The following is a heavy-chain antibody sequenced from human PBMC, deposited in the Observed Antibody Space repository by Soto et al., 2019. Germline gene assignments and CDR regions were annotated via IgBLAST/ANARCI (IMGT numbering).Heavy chain of an antibody. D-gene: IGHD3-16*01. CDR3: SSIFFFFQAEDGIRDNVPVSAFLLNRSSDL. CDR2: IYYSGST. Sequence: PGKGLEWIGTIYYSGSTYYNPSLKSRVTISVDTSKNQFSLNLSSVTAADTAVYYCSSIFFFFQAEDGIRDNVPVSAFLLNRSSDL. J-gene: IGHJ2*01. V-gene: IGHV4-30-4*06.